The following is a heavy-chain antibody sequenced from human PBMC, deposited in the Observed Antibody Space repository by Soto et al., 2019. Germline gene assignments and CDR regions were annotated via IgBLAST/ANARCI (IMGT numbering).Heavy chain of an antibody. CDR1: GFTFSSYG. CDR2: ISYDGSTK. V-gene: IGHV3-30*18. Sequence: QVQLVESGGGVVQPGRSLRLSCAASGFTFSSYGMHWVRQAPGKGLEWVAVISYDGSTKYYADSVKGRFTISRDNSKNTLYLQMNSLRAEDTAVYYCAKLDCSGGSCYWFDPWGQGTLFTVSS. CDR3: AKLDCSGGSCYWFDP. J-gene: IGHJ5*02. D-gene: IGHD2-15*01.